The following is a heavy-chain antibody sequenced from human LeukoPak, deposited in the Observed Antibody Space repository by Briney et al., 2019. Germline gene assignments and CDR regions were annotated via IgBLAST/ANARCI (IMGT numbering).Heavy chain of an antibody. V-gene: IGHV5-51*01. CDR3: ATGGIYRSNFDY. J-gene: IGHJ4*02. Sequence: GESLLISCTGSGYTSLRVWIGWVRQMPGKGLEWMGIIYPGESEARTSPSLQSQVTISVDKSISTAYLQWSSLKASDTAVYVCATGGIYRSNFDYWGQGTL. CDR1: GYTSLRVW. D-gene: IGHD5-12*01. CDR2: IYPGESEA.